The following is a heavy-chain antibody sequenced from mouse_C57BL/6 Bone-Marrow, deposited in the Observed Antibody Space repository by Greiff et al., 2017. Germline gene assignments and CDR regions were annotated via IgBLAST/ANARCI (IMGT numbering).Heavy chain of an antibody. CDR3: ARLEDPLIYYDYDRFAY. CDR2: FYPGSGSI. CDR1: GYTFTEYT. D-gene: IGHD2-4*01. J-gene: IGHJ3*01. Sequence: QVQLQQSGAELVKPGASVKLSCKASGYTFTEYTIHWVKQRSGQGLEWIGWFYPGSGSIKYNEKFKDKATLTADKSSSTVYMELSRLTSEDSAVYFCARLEDPLIYYDYDRFAYWGPRNLGPGSA. V-gene: IGHV1-62-2*01.